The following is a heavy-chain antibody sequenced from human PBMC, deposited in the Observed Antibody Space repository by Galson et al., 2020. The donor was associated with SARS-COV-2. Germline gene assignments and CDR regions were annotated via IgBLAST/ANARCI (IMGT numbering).Heavy chain of an antibody. V-gene: IGHV3-48*03. D-gene: IGHD6-13*01. CDR1: GLTFSNYE. J-gene: IGHJ5*02. CDR3: ARDPSSSWYNWSDP. Sequence: SLTHYTPPTGLTFSNYEITGIRHTPGNELEQVSYISNNASTVYYADSVKGRFTISRDNAKKSLYLQMTSLRAEDTALYYCARDPSSSWYNWSDPWGQGTLVTVSS. CDR2: ISNNASTV.